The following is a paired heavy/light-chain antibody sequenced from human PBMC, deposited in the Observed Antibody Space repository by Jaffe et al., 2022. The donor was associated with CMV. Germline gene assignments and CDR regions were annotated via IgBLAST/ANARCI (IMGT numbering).Light chain of an antibody. J-gene: IGLJ3*02. CDR1: SSNIGSNP. Sequence: QSVLTQPPSASGTPGQRVTISCSGSSSNIGSNPVNWYQQLPGTAPKLLIYSSDKRPAGVPDRFSGSTSGTSASLAISGLQSEDEANYFCAAWDDSLNAWVFGGGTKLTVL. CDR3: AAWDDSLNAWV. V-gene: IGLV1-44*01. CDR2: SSD.
Heavy chain of an antibody. V-gene: IGHV3-15*01. J-gene: IGHJ4*02. CDR2: INTKTDGGTR. CDR1: GFTFSNTW. Sequence: EVQLVESGGGLVKPGGSLRLSCAASGFTFSNTWMSWVRQAPGKGLEWVGRINTKTDGGTRDYAAPVKGRFTISRDDSKNTLFLQMNSLKTDDTAVYYCTTDLRTYCNGSRCYSSLAYYWGQGTLVTVSS. CDR3: TTDLRTYCNGSRCYSSLAYY. D-gene: IGHD2-15*01.